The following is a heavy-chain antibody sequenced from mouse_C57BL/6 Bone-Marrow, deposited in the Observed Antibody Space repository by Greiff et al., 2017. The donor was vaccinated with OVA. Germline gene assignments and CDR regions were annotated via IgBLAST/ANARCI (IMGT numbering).Heavy chain of an antibody. D-gene: IGHD2-4*01. V-gene: IGHV1-72*01. CDR3: AREMDDYDEGAWFAY. CDR1: GYTFTSYW. J-gene: IGHJ3*01. Sequence: QVQLKQPGAELVKPGASVKLSCKASGYTFTSYWMHWVKQRPGRGLEWIGRIDPNSGGTKYNEKFKSKATLTVDKPSSTAYMQLSSLTSEDSAVYYCAREMDDYDEGAWFAYWGQGTLVTVSA. CDR2: IDPNSGGT.